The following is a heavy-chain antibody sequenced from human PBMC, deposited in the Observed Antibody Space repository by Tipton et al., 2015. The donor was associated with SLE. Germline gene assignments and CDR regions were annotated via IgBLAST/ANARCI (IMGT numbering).Heavy chain of an antibody. V-gene: IGHV3-21*03. CDR3: ARGPYYYDSSGYFDY. Sequence: SLRLSCAASGFSFRTHYMNWVRQAPGKGLEWVSSIGSSGTHIYYADSVKGRFTVSRDNARDSLYLQMNSLRAEDTAVYCCARGPYYYDSSGYFDYWGQGTLVTVSS. D-gene: IGHD3-22*01. CDR2: IGSSGTHI. J-gene: IGHJ4*02. CDR1: GFSFRTHY.